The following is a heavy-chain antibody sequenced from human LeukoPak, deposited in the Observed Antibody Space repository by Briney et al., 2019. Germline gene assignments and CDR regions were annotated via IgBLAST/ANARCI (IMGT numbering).Heavy chain of an antibody. V-gene: IGHV3-23*01. D-gene: IGHD1-26*01. J-gene: IGHJ5*02. Sequence: PGGSLRLSCAASGFTVTNYAMNWVRQAPGKGLEWVSTLSPSGADTYYADSVKGRFTISRDISKNTLYLQMNSLRAEDTAVYYCARANGDGASYYASWGQGTLVTVSS. CDR1: GFTVTNYA. CDR2: LSPSGADT. CDR3: ARANGDGASYYAS.